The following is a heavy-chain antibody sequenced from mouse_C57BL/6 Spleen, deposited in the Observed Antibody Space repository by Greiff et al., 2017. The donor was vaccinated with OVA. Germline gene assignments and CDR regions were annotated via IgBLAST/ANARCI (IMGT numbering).Heavy chain of an antibody. J-gene: IGHJ1*03. CDR2: IYPGDGDT. CDR1: GYAFSSSW. Sequence: VKLMESGPELVKPGASVKISCKASGYAFSSSWMNWVKQRPGKGLEWIGRIYPGDGDTNYNGKFKGKATLTADKSSSTAYMQLSSLTSEDSAVYFCARENYYGSSYVWYFDVWGTGTTVTVSS. CDR3: ARENYYGSSYVWYFDV. D-gene: IGHD1-1*01. V-gene: IGHV1-82*01.